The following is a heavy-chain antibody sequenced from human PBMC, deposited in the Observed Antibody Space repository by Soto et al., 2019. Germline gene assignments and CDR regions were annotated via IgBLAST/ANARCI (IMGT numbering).Heavy chain of an antibody. D-gene: IGHD3-9*01. CDR1: GVTFSSYW. CDR2: VGGSGENT. J-gene: IGHJ4*02. Sequence: GGSLRLSCAASGVTFSSYWLHWVRQAPGKGLVWVSGVGGSGENTYYADSVKGRFTISRDNSKNTVYLQISSLRAEDTAVYYCAKVLTGYYYYFEYWGQGTLVTVSS. V-gene: IGHV3-23*01. CDR3: AKVLTGYYYYFEY.